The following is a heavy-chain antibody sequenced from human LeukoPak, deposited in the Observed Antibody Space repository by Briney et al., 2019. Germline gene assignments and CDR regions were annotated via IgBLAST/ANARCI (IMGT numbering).Heavy chain of an antibody. Sequence: GGSLRLSCAASGFTFNNYAMSWVRQAPGKGLEWVSAISGSGGTTNHADSVKGRFTISRDIPKNTLYLQMNSLRAEDTAVYYCAKDNGFGEFQYYYYGVDVWGQGTTVTVSS. V-gene: IGHV3-23*01. J-gene: IGHJ6*02. CDR1: GFTFNNYA. D-gene: IGHD3-10*01. CDR3: AKDNGFGEFQYYYYGVDV. CDR2: ISGSGGTT.